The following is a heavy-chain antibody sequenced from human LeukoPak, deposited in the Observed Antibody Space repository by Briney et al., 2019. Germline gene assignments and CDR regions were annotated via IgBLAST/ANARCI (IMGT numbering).Heavy chain of an antibody. J-gene: IGHJ4*02. CDR1: GFTFSSYS. CDR3: ASANTVTKISRFDY. D-gene: IGHD4-17*01. CDR2: ISSSSSTI. Sequence: GGSLRLSCAASGFTFSSYSMNWVRQAPGKGLEWVSYISSSSSTIYYADSVKGRFTISRDNAKNSLYLQMNSLRAEDTAVYYCASANTVTKISRFDYWGQGTLVTVSS. V-gene: IGHV3-48*04.